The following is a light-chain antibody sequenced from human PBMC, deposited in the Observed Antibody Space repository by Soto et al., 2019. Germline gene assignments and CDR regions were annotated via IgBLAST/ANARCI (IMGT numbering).Light chain of an antibody. CDR1: QSVSSSY. CDR3: QQCRT. Sequence: EISLTQSPGPLSLSPGERATLSCRASQSVSSSYLAWYQQKPGQAPRLLVYGASSRATGIPDRFSGSVSGTDFTLTISRLEPEDFAVYYCQQCRTFGQGTKVDIK. V-gene: IGKV3-20*01. J-gene: IGKJ1*01. CDR2: GAS.